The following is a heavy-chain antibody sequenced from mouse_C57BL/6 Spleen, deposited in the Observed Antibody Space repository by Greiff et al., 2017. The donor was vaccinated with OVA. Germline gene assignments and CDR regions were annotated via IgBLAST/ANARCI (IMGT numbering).Heavy chain of an antibody. V-gene: IGHV5-4*01. D-gene: IGHD3-3*01. J-gene: IGHJ3*01. Sequence: DVMLVESRGGLVKPGGSLKLSCAASGFTFSSYAMSWVRQTPEKRLEWVATISDGGSYTYYPDNVKGRFTISRDNAKNNLYLQMSHLKSEDTAMYYCARDRAWFAYWGQGTLVTVSA. CDR1: GFTFSSYA. CDR3: ARDRAWFAY. CDR2: ISDGGSYT.